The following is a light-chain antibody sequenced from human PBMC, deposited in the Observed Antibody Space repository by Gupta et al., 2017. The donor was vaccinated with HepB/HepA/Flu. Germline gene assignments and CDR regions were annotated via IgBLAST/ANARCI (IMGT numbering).Light chain of an antibody. Sequence: AIRMTQSPSSFSASTGDRVTITCRASQGISSYLAWYQQKPGKAPKLLIYAASTLQSGVPSRFSGSGSGTXFTLTIXCLQSEDFATYYCQQDDSYPWTFGXGTKVEIK. CDR2: AAS. J-gene: IGKJ1*01. V-gene: IGKV1-8*01. CDR3: QQDDSYPWT. CDR1: QGISSY.